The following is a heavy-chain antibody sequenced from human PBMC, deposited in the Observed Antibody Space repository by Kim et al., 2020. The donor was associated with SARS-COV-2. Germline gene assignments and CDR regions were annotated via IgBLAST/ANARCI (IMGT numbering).Heavy chain of an antibody. V-gene: IGHV3-33*01. J-gene: IGHJ3*02. CDR2: VWWDGRDT. Sequence: VWWDGRDTAYADSVKGRFTISRENSKNLLWLQMSSLRAEDTAVYYCTTFDMWGQGTMVTVSS. CDR3: TTFDM.